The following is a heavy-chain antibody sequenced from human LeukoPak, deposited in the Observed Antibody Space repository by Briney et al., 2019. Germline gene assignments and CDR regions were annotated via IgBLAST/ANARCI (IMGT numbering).Heavy chain of an antibody. V-gene: IGHV3-66*01. CDR3: AREPADRYCSGGSCYPWWFDP. J-gene: IGHJ5*02. CDR2: IYSGGST. D-gene: IGHD2-15*01. Sequence: AGGSLRLSCAASGFTVSSNYMRWVRQAPGKGLEWVSVIYSGGSTYYADSVKGRFTISRDNSKNTLYLQMNSLRAEDTAVYYCAREPADRYCSGGSCYPWWFDPWGQGTLVTVSS. CDR1: GFTVSSNY.